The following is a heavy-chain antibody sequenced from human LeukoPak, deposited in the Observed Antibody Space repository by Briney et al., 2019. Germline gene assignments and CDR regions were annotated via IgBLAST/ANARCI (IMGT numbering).Heavy chain of an antibody. V-gene: IGHV3-30*18. CDR3: VKERTEKTANELDY. CDR2: ISWDTRLQ. J-gene: IGHJ4*02. CDR1: GFTFSSYA. Sequence: GGSLRLSCAASGFTFSSYAMSWVRQAPGMGLEWLAVISWDTRLQFYADSVKGRFTISRDNSMHTLYLQLNSLRPEDTAMYYCVKERTEKTANELDYWGQGTLVTVSS. D-gene: IGHD1-1*01.